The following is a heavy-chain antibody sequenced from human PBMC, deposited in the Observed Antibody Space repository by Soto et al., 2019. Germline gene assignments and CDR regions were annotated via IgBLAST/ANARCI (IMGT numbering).Heavy chain of an antibody. CDR1: GGSFRGYY. Sequence: WETLSLTCAVYGGSFRGYYWSWVRQSPGRGLEWIGEINHSRSTNYNPSLKSRVTISVDTSKDQFSLKLTSVTAADTAVYYCARGIYDFWSSYDTWFEPWGQGTLVTVS. V-gene: IGHV4-34*01. CDR3: ARGIYDFWSSYDTWFEP. J-gene: IGHJ5*02. D-gene: IGHD3-3*01. CDR2: INHSRST.